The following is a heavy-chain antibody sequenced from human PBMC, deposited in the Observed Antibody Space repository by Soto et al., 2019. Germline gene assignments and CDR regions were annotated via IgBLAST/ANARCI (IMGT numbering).Heavy chain of an antibody. Sequence: PGGSLRLSCAASGFAFSSYWMSWVRQAPGKGLEWVANMNQDGSERYYLDSVKGRFTISRDNAKNSLYLQMSSLGAEDTAVYYCARAQRVFDDWGQGTLVTVSS. V-gene: IGHV3-7*01. CDR1: GFAFSSYW. CDR2: MNQDGSER. CDR3: ARAQRVFDD. J-gene: IGHJ4*02.